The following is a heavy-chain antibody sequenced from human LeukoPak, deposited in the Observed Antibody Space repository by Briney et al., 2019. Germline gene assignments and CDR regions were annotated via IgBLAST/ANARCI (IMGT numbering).Heavy chain of an antibody. Sequence: PSETLSLTCTVSGYSISSGYYWGWIRQPPGEGLEWIGSIYHSGSTYYNPSLKSRVTISVDTSKNQFSLKLSSVTAADTAVYYCARVDGTFDYWGQGTLVTVSS. CDR1: GYSISSGYY. V-gene: IGHV4-38-2*02. J-gene: IGHJ4*02. CDR2: IYHSGST. CDR3: ARVDGTFDY.